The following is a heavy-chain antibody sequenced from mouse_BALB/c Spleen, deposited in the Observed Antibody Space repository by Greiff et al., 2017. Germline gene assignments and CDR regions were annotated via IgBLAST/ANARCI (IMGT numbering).Heavy chain of an antibody. CDR1: GYAFSSYW. D-gene: IGHD1-1*01. Sequence: VQLEESGAELVRPGSSVKISCKASGYAFSSYWMNWVKQRPGQGLEWIGQIYPGDGDTNYNGKFKGKATLTADKSSSTAYMQLSSLTSEDSAVYFCAREEGTTVPGYWGQGTTLTVSS. CDR2: IYPGDGDT. J-gene: IGHJ2*01. V-gene: IGHV1-80*01. CDR3: AREEGTTVPGY.